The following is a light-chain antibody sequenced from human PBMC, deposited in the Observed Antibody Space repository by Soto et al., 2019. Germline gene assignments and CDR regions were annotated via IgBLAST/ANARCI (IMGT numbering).Light chain of an antibody. CDR1: QSFRYW. CDR3: QQYDTYPCT. Sequence: DIQMTQSPSTLSASVGDRVTITCRASQSFRYWLAWYQQKPGKAPKLLIYDASNLESGVPSRFSGSGSGTEFSLTISSLQPDDFATYYCQQYDTYPCTFGHGTKVNLK. CDR2: DAS. J-gene: IGKJ3*01. V-gene: IGKV1-5*01.